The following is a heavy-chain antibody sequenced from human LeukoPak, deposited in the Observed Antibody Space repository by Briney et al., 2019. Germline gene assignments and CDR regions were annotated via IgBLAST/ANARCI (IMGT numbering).Heavy chain of an antibody. D-gene: IGHD2-2*01. CDR1: GGSISSSNW. CDR3: ARLYCSSTSCYEDN. Sequence: PSGTLSLTCAVSGGSISSSNWWSWVRQPPGKGLEWIGEIYHSGSTNYNPSLKSRVTISVDKSKNQFSLKPSSVTAADTAVYYCARLYCSSTSCYEDNWGQGTLVTVSS. J-gene: IGHJ4*02. V-gene: IGHV4-4*02. CDR2: IYHSGST.